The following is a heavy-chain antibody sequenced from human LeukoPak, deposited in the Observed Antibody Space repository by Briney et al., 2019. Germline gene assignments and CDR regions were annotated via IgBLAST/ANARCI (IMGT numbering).Heavy chain of an antibody. CDR3: ARAESGRYDLIRDAFDI. CDR1: GFTFSTYV. J-gene: IGHJ3*02. V-gene: IGHV3-64*01. D-gene: IGHD3-16*01. CDR2: ISSNGGST. Sequence: PGGSLRLSCTASGFTFSTYVMHWVRQAPGKGLEYVSAISSNGGSTYYANSVKGRFTISRDNSKNTLYLQMGSLRAEDMAVYYCARAESGRYDLIRDAFDIWGQGTMVTVSS.